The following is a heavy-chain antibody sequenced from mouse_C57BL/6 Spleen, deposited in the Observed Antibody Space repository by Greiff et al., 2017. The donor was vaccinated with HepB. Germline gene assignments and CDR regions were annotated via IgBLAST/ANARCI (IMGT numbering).Heavy chain of an antibody. V-gene: IGHV1-7*01. CDR3: ASPIITTLEGFAY. CDR2: INTSSGYT. CDR1: GYTFTSYW. Sequence: VQLQQSGAELAKPGASVKLSCKASGYTFTSYWMHWVKQRPGQGLEWIGYINTSSGYTKYNQKFKDKATLTADKSSSTAYMQLSSLTYEDSAVYYCASPIITTLEGFAYWGQGTLVTVSA. D-gene: IGHD1-1*01. J-gene: IGHJ3*01.